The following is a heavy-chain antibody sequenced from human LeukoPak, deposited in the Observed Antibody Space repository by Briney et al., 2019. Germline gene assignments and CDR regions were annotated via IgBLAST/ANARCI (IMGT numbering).Heavy chain of an antibody. Sequence: SETLSLTCTVSGGSISSYYWSWIRQPPGKGLEWIGYIYYSGSTSYNPSLKSRVTISVDTSKNQFSLKLSSVTAADTAVYYCARADWGSGNFDYWGQGTLVTVSS. J-gene: IGHJ4*02. CDR3: ARADWGSGNFDY. CDR1: GGSISSYY. CDR2: IYYSGST. V-gene: IGHV4-59*01. D-gene: IGHD7-27*01.